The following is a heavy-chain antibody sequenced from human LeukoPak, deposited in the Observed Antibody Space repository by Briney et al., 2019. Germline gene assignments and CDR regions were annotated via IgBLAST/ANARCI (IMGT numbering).Heavy chain of an antibody. J-gene: IGHJ4*02. CDR3: AKEGYYYDSTGY. V-gene: IGHV3-23*01. Sequence: GGSLRLSCAASGFIFSSYAMSWVRQAPGKGLERVSTISGSGGSTYYADSVKGRFTISRDNSKNTLYLQMNSLRAEDTAVYYCAKEGYYYDSTGYGGQGTLVTVSS. CDR2: ISGSGGST. D-gene: IGHD3-22*01. CDR1: GFIFSSYA.